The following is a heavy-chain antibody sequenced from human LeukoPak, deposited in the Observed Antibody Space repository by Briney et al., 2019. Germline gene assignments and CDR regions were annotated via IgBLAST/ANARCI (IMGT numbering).Heavy chain of an antibody. CDR2: INQDGSEK. CDR1: GFTLSSYW. CDR3: ARDAYCSGGSCYVY. Sequence: PGGSLRLSCAASGFTLSSYWMSWVRQVPGMGLEWVANINQDGSEKYYVDSVKGRFTISRDNAENSLYLQMNSLRAEDTAVYYCARDAYCSGGSCYVYWGRGTLVTVSS. D-gene: IGHD2-15*01. J-gene: IGHJ4*02. V-gene: IGHV3-7*01.